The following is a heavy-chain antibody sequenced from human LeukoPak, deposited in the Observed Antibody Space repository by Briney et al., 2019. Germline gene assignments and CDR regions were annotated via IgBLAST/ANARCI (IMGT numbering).Heavy chain of an antibody. J-gene: IGHJ5*02. CDR1: GNSFTNNW. CDR3: AKRRLNVYETSPWDPDL. CDR2: INPGDSDT. V-gene: IGHV5-51*01. D-gene: IGHD2-2*01. Sequence: HGASLKISCKAAGNSFTNNWSACVRQLPGRGVEWMGIINPGDSDTQYSAPFPGQVTISADRSTSTAYLHRSSLKASDTAIYYCAKRRLNVYETSPWDPDLWGQGTLVTVSS.